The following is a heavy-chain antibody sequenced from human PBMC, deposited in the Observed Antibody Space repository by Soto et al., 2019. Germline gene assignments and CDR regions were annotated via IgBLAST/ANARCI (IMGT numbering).Heavy chain of an antibody. CDR1: GYTLTIYA. CDR3: ARVGGCSGRRCYFGWLEP. CDR2: INAGNGNT. D-gene: IGHD2-15*01. V-gene: IGHV1-3*01. J-gene: IGHJ5*02. Sequence: ASVNVSFKASGYTLTIYAIHLFLHSPLQRLELMGLINAGNGNTKYSQNFQGRVTITRDTSESTAYMELSSLRSEDTAVYYCARVGGCSGRRCYFGWLEPWGKGHMVTVSS.